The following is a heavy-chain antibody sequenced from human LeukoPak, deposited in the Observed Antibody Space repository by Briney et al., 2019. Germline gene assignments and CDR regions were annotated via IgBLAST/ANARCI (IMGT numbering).Heavy chain of an antibody. D-gene: IGHD5-12*01. J-gene: IGHJ5*02. CDR3: ARAVDRYNWFDP. V-gene: IGHV4-59*01. CDR2: IYYSGST. Sequence: KPSETLSLTCTVSGGSISSYYWSWIRQPPGKGLEWIGYIYYSGSTNYNPSLKSRVTISVDTSKNQFSLKLSSVTAADTAVYYCARAVDRYNWFDPWGQGTLVTVSS. CDR1: GGSISSYY.